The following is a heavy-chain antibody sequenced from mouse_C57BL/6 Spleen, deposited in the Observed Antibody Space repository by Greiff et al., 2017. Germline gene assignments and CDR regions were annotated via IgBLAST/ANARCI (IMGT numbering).Heavy chain of an antibody. D-gene: IGHD2-5*01. CDR3: ARENSNYDYFDY. J-gene: IGHJ2*01. CDR2: INPSNGGT. CDR1: GYTFTSYW. V-gene: IGHV1-53*01. Sequence: QVQLQQPGTELVKPGASVKLSCKASGYTFTSYWMHWVKQRPGPGLEWIGNINPSNGGTNFNEKFKSKATLTVDKSSSTAYMQLSSLTSEDSAVYYCARENSNYDYFDYWGQGTTPTVSS.